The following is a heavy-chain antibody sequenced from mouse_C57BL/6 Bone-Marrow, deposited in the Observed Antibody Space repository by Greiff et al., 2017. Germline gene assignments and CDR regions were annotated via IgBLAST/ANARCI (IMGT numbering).Heavy chain of an antibody. Sequence: QVQLQQPGAELVRPGTSVKLSCKASGYTFTSYWMHWVKQRPGQGLEWIGVIDPSDSYTNYNQKFKGKATLTVDTSSSTAYMQRSSLTSEDSAVYYWARWITTPVATGNFDYWGQGTTLTVSS. V-gene: IGHV1-59*01. CDR2: IDPSDSYT. CDR3: ARWITTPVATGNFDY. J-gene: IGHJ2*01. CDR1: GYTFTSYW. D-gene: IGHD1-1*01.